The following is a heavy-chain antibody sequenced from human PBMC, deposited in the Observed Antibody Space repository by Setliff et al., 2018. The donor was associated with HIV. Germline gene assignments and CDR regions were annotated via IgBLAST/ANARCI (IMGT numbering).Heavy chain of an antibody. D-gene: IGHD3-22*01. CDR1: GGSISSHY. CDR3: ARGQFHDSNGYYLRAFDI. CDR2: IYYSGII. Sequence: PSETLSLTCTVSGGSISSHYWSWIRQPPGNGLEWNGYIYYSGIISYSPSLKSRITIAVATAKNQFALKLTSVTATDTAVHDCARGQFHDSNGYYLRAFDIWGKGTMVTVSS. V-gene: IGHV4-59*11. J-gene: IGHJ3*02.